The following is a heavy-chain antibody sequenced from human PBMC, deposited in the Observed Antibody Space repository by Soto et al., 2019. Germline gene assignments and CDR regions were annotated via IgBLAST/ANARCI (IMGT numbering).Heavy chain of an antibody. CDR1: GGSFRGYY. D-gene: IGHD3-16*01. V-gene: IGHV4-34*01. CDR3: ARVIPGGPWTPFDY. J-gene: IGHJ4*02. CDR2: INHSGST. Sequence: PSATLSLTCAVYGGSFRGYYWSWIRQPPGKGLEWIGEINHSGSTNYNPSLKSRVTISVDTSKNQFSLKLSSVTAADTAVYYCARVIPGGPWTPFDYGGRGTLGNVS.